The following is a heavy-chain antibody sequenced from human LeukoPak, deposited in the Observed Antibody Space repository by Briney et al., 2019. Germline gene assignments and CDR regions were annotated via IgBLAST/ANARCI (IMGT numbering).Heavy chain of an antibody. CDR2: ISGSGGST. J-gene: IGHJ4*02. V-gene: IGHV3-23*01. Sequence: GGALRLSCAASGFTFSSYAMSWVRQAPGKGLEWVSAISGSGGSTYYADSVRGGFTISRENSKNTLYLQMNSLRAEDTDVYDCENEAYDDSSGYMDYWGQGTPVTVSS. D-gene: IGHD3-22*01. CDR3: ENEAYDDSSGYMDY. CDR1: GFTFSSYA.